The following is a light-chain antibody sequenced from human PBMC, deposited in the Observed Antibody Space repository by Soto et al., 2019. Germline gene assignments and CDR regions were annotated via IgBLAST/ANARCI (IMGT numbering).Light chain of an antibody. J-gene: IGLJ2*01. CDR1: SSDINNYHY. CDR2: EGT. Sequence: QSALTQPASVSGSPGQSITISCTETSSDINNYHYVSWYQQHPGKAPKLMIFEGTNRPSGVSNRFSGSKSGNTASLTISGLQAEDEAIYFCSSSTNTNTLVIFGGGTKLTVL. CDR3: SSSTNTNTLVI. V-gene: IGLV2-14*01.